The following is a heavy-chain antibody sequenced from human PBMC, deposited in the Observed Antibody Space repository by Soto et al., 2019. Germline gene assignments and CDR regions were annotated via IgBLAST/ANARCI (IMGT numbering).Heavy chain of an antibody. D-gene: IGHD6-19*01. V-gene: IGHV5-10-1*01. CDR1: VYSFTNYC. Sequence: GESLKISCKGSVYSFTNYCITWVRQMPGKGLEWLWRVDPTDSYSNYSPSFQGHVTISADKSISTAYLQWGSLKASDSAIYYCARPFDTSGWYDHWGQGTLVNVSS. CDR3: ARPFDTSGWYDH. J-gene: IGHJ5*02. CDR2: VDPTDSYS.